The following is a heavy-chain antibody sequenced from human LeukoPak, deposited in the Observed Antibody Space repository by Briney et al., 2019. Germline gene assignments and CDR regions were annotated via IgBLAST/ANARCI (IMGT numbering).Heavy chain of an antibody. J-gene: IGHJ6*02. CDR1: GYTFTSYY. CDR3: ASVIAVAGTGGPYYYYGMDV. V-gene: IGHV1-46*01. D-gene: IGHD6-19*01. CDR2: INPSGGST. Sequence: ASVKVSCKASGYTFTSYYMHWGRQAPGQGLEWMGIINPSGGSTSYAQKFQGRVTMTRDTSTSTVYMELSSLRSEDTAVYYCASVIAVAGTGGPYYYYGMDVWGQGTTVTVSS.